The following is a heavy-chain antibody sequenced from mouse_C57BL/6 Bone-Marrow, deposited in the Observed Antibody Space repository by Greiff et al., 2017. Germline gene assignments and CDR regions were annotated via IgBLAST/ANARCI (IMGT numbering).Heavy chain of an antibody. Sequence: QVQLQQSGAELARPGASVKLSCKASGYTFTSYGISWVKQRTGQGLEWIGEIYPRSGNTYYNEKFKGKATLTEDKSSSTAYMELRSLTSEDSAVYFCARQLFYAMDYWGQGTSVTVSS. J-gene: IGHJ4*01. V-gene: IGHV1-81*01. D-gene: IGHD3-1*01. CDR3: ARQLFYAMDY. CDR2: IYPRSGNT. CDR1: GYTFTSYG.